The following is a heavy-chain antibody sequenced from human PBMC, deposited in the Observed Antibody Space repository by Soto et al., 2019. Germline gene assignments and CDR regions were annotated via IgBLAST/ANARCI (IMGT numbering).Heavy chain of an antibody. CDR1: GFTFSSYA. J-gene: IGHJ4*02. V-gene: IGHV3-23*01. CDR3: AKGVLYDYASNYFDY. CDR2: ISGSGDST. Sequence: PGGSLRLSCAASGFTFSSYAMSWVRQAPGKGLEWVSVISGSGDSTYYVASVKGRFTISRDNSKNTLYLQMNSLRVEDTAVYYCAKGVLYDYASNYFDYWGQGTRVTVSS. D-gene: IGHD3-16*01.